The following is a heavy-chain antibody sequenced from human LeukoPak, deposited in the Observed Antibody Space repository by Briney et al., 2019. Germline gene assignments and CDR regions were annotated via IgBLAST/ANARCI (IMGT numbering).Heavy chain of an antibody. J-gene: IGHJ4*02. CDR2: ISAYNGNT. V-gene: IGHV1-18*01. CDR1: GYAFTSYG. D-gene: IGHD3-22*01. Sequence: ASVTVSCKASGYAFTSYGISWVRQAPGQGLEWMGWISAYNGNTNYAQKLQGRVTMTTDTSTSTAYMELRSLRSDDTAVYYCARDTHDSSGYYPYFDYWGQGTLVTVSS. CDR3: ARDTHDSSGYYPYFDY.